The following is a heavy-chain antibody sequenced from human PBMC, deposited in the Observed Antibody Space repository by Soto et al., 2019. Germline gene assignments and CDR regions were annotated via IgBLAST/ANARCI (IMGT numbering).Heavy chain of an antibody. D-gene: IGHD5-18*01. CDR2: IYSGGST. CDR1: GFTVSSNY. CDR3: ARGFLDTAMDLLAPYYYYGMDV. Sequence: EVQLVESGGGLIQPGGSLRLSCAASGFTVSSNYMSWVRQAPGKGLEWVSVIYSGGSTYYADSVKGRFTISRDNSKNTRYLQMNSLRAEDTAVYYCARGFLDTAMDLLAPYYYYGMDVWGQGTTVTVSS. J-gene: IGHJ6*02. V-gene: IGHV3-53*01.